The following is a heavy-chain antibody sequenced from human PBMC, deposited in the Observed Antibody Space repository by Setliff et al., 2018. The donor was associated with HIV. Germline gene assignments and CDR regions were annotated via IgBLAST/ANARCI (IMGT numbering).Heavy chain of an antibody. Sequence: SVKVSCKASGGTFSDYAISWVRQAPGQGLEWMGAIMPMFGTADYAQTFQGRVSITTDESTSTTYMELSSLRSDDTAVYYCARGQVVGYTYSGIELWGQGTLVTVSS. D-gene: IGHD5-18*01. CDR1: GGTFSDYA. CDR3: ARGQVVGYTYSGIEL. V-gene: IGHV1-69*05. J-gene: IGHJ4*02. CDR2: IMPMFGTA.